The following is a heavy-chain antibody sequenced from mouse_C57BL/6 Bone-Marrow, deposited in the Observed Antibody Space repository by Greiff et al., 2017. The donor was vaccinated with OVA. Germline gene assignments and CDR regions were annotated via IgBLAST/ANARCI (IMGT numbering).Heavy chain of an antibody. CDR1: GFTFSDYG. CDR2: ISSGSSTI. V-gene: IGHV5-17*01. J-gene: IGHJ1*03. Sequence: EVMLVESGGDLVKPGGSLKLSCAASGFTFSDYGMHWVRQAPEKGLEWVAYISSGSSTIYYADTVKGRFTISRDNAKNTLFLQMTSLRSEDTAMYYCARINYWYFDVWGTGTTVTVSS. CDR3: ARINYWYFDV.